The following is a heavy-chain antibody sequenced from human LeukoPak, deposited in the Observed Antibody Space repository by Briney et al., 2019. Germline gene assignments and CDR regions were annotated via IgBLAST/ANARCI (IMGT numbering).Heavy chain of an antibody. CDR3: AREAERRIVN. CDR1: GFSIRSGYY. D-gene: IGHD1-26*01. V-gene: IGHV4-38-2*02. CDR2: LHPAGTA. J-gene: IGHJ4*01. Sequence: PSETLSLTCVVSGFSIRSGYYWGWIRQPPGKGLEWMGNLHPAGTAFYNSSLESRVAMSIDTSKNQFTLKLSSVTAADTAVYYCAREAERRIVNWGHGTPVTVSS.